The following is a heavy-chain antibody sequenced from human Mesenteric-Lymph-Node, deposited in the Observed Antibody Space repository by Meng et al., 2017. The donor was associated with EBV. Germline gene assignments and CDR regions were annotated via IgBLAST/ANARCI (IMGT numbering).Heavy chain of an antibody. J-gene: IGHJ4*02. V-gene: IGHV4-39*07. CDR2: VSYSGTT. Sequence: PQQQGSGPGSVQPSATPSLTCTVSGGFISRSGFYWGWIRQPPGKGLEWIGRVSYSGTTSYNPSLRSRVTISADTSKNQFSLRLTSLTAADTAIYYCAGRGFYTLFDYWGQGTLVTVSS. CDR3: AGRGFYTLFDY. D-gene: IGHD3-3*01. CDR1: GGFISRSGFY.